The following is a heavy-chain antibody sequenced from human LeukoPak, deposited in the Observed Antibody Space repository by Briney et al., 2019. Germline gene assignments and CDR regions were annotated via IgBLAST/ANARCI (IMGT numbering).Heavy chain of an antibody. CDR3: ARGGGWPKYYFDY. V-gene: IGHV4-59*01. CDR1: GGPISSYH. D-gene: IGHD6-19*01. Sequence: PSETLSLPCSVSGGPISSYHWSWIREPPGKGREGIGYIYYSGSTNYNPSLKSRVTISVDTSKNQFSLKLSSVTAADTAMYYCARGGGWPKYYFDYWGQGTLVTVSS. CDR2: IYYSGST. J-gene: IGHJ4*02.